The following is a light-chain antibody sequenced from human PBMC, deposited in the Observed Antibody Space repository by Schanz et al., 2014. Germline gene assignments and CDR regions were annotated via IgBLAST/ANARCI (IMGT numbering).Light chain of an antibody. V-gene: IGKV1-5*03. Sequence: DFLMTQSPSTLSASVGDRVSITCRASHNINTWLAWYQQKPGRAPKLLIYKASTLQSGVPSRFSGSGSGTEFTLTISSLQPDDFATYYCQHETFGQGTKLEIK. CDR2: KAS. CDR3: QHET. J-gene: IGKJ2*01. CDR1: HNINTW.